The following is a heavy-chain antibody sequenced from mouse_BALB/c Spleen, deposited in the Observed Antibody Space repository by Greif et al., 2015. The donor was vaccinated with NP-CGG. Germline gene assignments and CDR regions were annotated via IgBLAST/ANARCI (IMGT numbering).Heavy chain of an antibody. CDR1: GYTFTSYY. CDR3: ARGARATPTAY. D-gene: IGHD3-1*01. CDR2: IYPGNVNT. Sequence: VQLQQSGPELVKPGASVRISCKASGYTFTSYYIHWVKQRPGQGLEWIGWIYPGNVNTKYNEKFKGKATLTADKSSSTAYMQLSSLTSEDSAVYFCARGARATPTAYWGQGTLVTVSA. V-gene: IGHV1S56*01. J-gene: IGHJ3*01.